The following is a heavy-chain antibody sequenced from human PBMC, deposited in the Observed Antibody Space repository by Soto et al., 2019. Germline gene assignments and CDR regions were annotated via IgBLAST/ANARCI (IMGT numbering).Heavy chain of an antibody. CDR1: GGTFSSYA. Sequence: GASVKVSCKASGGTFSSYAISWVRQAPGQGLEWMGGIIPIFGTANYAQKFQGRVTITADESTSTAYMELSSLRSEDTAVYYCARVTSYQGSAFDYWGQGTLVTVSS. D-gene: IGHD1-26*01. V-gene: IGHV1-69*13. CDR2: IIPIFGTA. CDR3: ARVTSYQGSAFDY. J-gene: IGHJ4*02.